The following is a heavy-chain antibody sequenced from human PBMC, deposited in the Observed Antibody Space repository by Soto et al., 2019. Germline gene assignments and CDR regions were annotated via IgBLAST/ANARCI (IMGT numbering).Heavy chain of an antibody. CDR1: GFTFSSYA. D-gene: IGHD3-9*01. CDR3: AKRITYYDILTTLGDFDY. CDR2: ISGSGGST. V-gene: IGHV3-23*01. J-gene: IGHJ4*02. Sequence: GGSLRLSCAASGFTFSSYAMSWVRQAPGKGLEWVSAISGSGGSTYYADSVKGRFTISRDNSKNTLYLQMNSLRAEDTAVYYCAKRITYYDILTTLGDFDYWGQGTLVTVSS.